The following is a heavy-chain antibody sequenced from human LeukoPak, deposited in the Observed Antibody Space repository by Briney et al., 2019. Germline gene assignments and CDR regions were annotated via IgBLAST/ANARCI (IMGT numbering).Heavy chain of an antibody. Sequence: PSETLSLTCTVSGGSISSYYWSWIRQPPGKGLEWIGYIYYSGSTNYNPSLKSRVTISVDTSKNQFSLKLSSVTAADTAVHYCATLSQYYYDSSGYVAFDTWGQGTMVTVSS. CDR3: ATLSQYYYDSSGYVAFDT. J-gene: IGHJ3*02. CDR2: IYYSGST. D-gene: IGHD3-22*01. V-gene: IGHV4-59*01. CDR1: GGSISSYY.